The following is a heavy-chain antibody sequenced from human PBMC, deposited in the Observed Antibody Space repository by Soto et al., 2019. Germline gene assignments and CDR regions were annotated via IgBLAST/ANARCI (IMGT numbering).Heavy chain of an antibody. J-gene: IGHJ5*02. CDR3: APIDFWGYYSSGYSWFDP. Sequence: QVQLVQSGAEVKKPGSSVKVSCKASGGTFSSYAISWVRQAPGQGLEWMGGIIPIFGTANYAQKFQGRVTITADEAARTTYMERSSLRALATAVYYRAPIDFWGYYSSGYSWFDPWGQGTLVTVST. CDR2: IIPIFGTA. D-gene: IGHD3-22*01. V-gene: IGHV1-69*01. CDR1: GGTFSSYA.